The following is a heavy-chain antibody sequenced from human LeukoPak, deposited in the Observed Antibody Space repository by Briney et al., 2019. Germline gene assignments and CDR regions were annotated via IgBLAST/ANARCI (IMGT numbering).Heavy chain of an antibody. CDR1: GGSFSGYY. Sequence: SETLSLTCAVYGGSFSGYYWSWIRQPPGKGLEWIGSIHFSGSTNYNPSLRSRVTISVDTSKNQLPLKLSSVTAADTAVYYCARDLGGIYFDYWGQGTLVTVSS. V-gene: IGHV4-59*01. CDR2: IHFSGST. J-gene: IGHJ4*02. D-gene: IGHD1-26*01. CDR3: ARDLGGIYFDY.